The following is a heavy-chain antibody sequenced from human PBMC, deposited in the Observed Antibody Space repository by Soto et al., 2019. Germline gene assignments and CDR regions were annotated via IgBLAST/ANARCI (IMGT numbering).Heavy chain of an antibody. D-gene: IGHD2-2*02. Sequence: GESLKISCKGSGYSFTTSWIGWVRQMPGKGLEWIGIIFPDDSDTRYSPSFQGHVTISVDKSISTAYLQWSGLKASDTAIYYCARQLYCTSTSCYRAIDYWGQGTLVTVSS. V-gene: IGHV5-51*01. CDR3: ARQLYCTSTSCYRAIDY. J-gene: IGHJ4*02. CDR1: GYSFTTSW. CDR2: IFPDDSDT.